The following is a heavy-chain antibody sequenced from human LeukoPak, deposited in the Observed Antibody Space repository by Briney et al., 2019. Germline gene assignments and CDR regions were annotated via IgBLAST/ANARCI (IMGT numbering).Heavy chain of an antibody. CDR1: GGTFSSYA. J-gene: IGHJ3*02. D-gene: IGHD2-2*01. CDR3: ARDWGYIVVVPAASVEAFDI. Sequence: SVKVSCKASGGTFSSYAISWVRQAPGQGLEWKGRIIPIFGTANYAQKFQGRVTITADESTSTAYMELSSLRSEDTAVYYCARDWGYIVVVPAASVEAFDIWGQGTMVTVSS. CDR2: IIPIFGTA. V-gene: IGHV1-69*15.